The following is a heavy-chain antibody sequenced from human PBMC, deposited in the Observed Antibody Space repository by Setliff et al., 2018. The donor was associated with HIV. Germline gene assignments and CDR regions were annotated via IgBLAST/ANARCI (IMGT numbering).Heavy chain of an antibody. CDR3: AALPTTMIIVGSYES. V-gene: IGHV5-51*01. D-gene: IGHD3-22*01. CDR1: GDSFSNYW. Sequence: GESLKISCKGSGDSFSNYWIAWVRRVPGKGLEWMGIIYPDDSDTRYNPSFQGHVTISADKSINTAYVQWSSLEASDTAVYYCAALPTTMIIVGSYESWGQGTLVTVSS. CDR2: IYPDDSDT. J-gene: IGHJ5*02.